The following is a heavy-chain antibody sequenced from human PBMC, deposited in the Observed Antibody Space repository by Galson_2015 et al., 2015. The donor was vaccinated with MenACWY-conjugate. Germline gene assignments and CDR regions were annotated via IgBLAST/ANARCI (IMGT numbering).Heavy chain of an antibody. CDR3: AREIVVAPAASWGDYYYGMDV. V-gene: IGHV1-3*01. CDR1: GYTFTNYA. J-gene: IGHJ6*02. D-gene: IGHD2-2*01. CDR2: INAGNGNT. Sequence: SVKVSCKASGYTFTNYAMHRVRQAPGQRLEWMGWINAGNGNTKYSQKFQGRVTITSDTSASTAYMELSSLRSEDTAVYYCAREIVVAPAASWGDYYYGMDVWGQGTTVTVSS.